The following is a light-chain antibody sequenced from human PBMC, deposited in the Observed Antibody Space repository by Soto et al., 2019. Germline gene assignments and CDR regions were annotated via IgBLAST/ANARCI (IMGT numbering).Light chain of an antibody. CDR2: DNN. CDR1: SSNLGNND. CDR3: GTWDSSLSAVV. J-gene: IGLJ2*01. Sequence: QSVLTQPPSVSAAPGQTVTISCSGSSSNLGNNDVSWYQQLPGTAPKLLIYDNNQRPSGIPDRFSGSKSGTSATLGITGLQTGDEADYYCGTWDSSLSAVVFGGGTKLTVL. V-gene: IGLV1-51*01.